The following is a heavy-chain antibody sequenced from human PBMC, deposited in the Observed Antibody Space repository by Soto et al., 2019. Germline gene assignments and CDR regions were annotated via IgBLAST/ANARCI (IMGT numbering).Heavy chain of an antibody. CDR1: GDSISSGGYS. Sequence: SETLSLTCAVSGDSISSGGYSWSWIRQPPGKGLEWIGYIYHSGSTYYNPSLKSRVTISVDTSKNQFSLKLSSVTAADTAVYYCARDAGSSWPNYGMDVWGQGTTVTVSS. CDR2: IYHSGST. J-gene: IGHJ6*02. CDR3: ARDAGSSWPNYGMDV. D-gene: IGHD6-13*01. V-gene: IGHV4-30-2*01.